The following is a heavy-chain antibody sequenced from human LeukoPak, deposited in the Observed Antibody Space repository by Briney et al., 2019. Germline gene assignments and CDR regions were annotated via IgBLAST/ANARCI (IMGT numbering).Heavy chain of an antibody. V-gene: IGHV3-48*03. D-gene: IGHD3-22*01. CDR2: ISRSGGII. Sequence: GGSLRLSCAASGFTFSSYEMNWVRQAPGKGLEWVSSISRSGGIIYYAESAKGRFIISRDNAKNSLYLQMNSLRVEDTAVYYCAREGYYDSSGHTAFDYWGQGTLVTVSS. J-gene: IGHJ4*02. CDR1: GFTFSSYE. CDR3: AREGYYDSSGHTAFDY.